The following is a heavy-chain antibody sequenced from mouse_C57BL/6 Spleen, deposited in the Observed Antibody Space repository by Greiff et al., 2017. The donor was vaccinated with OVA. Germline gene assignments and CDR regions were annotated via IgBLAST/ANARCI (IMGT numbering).Heavy chain of an antibody. J-gene: IGHJ1*03. CDR2: ISYDGSN. CDR1: GYSITSGYY. Sequence: DVQLQESGPGLVKPSQSLSLTCSVTGYSITSGYYWNWIRQFPGNKLEWMGYISYDGSNNYNPSLKNRISITRDTSKNQFFLKLNSVTTEDTATYYGARQTRTTVVDYWYFDVWGTGTTVTVSS. CDR3: ARQTRTTVVDYWYFDV. V-gene: IGHV3-6*01. D-gene: IGHD1-1*01.